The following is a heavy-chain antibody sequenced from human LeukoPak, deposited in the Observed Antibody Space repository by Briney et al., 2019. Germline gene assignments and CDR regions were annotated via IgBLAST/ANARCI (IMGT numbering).Heavy chain of an antibody. D-gene: IGHD3-10*01. Sequence: GGSLRLSCAASGFTFSSYWMHWVRQVPGKGLVWVSRINSDGSTTNYADSVKGRFTISRDNAKNTLYLQINSLRAEDTAVYYCARDKLWFGEFLNYWGQGTLVTVSS. CDR2: INSDGSTT. CDR3: ARDKLWFGEFLNY. J-gene: IGHJ4*02. CDR1: GFTFSSYW. V-gene: IGHV3-74*01.